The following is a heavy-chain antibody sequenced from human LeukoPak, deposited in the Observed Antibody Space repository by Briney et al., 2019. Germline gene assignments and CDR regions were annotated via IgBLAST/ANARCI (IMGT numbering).Heavy chain of an antibody. J-gene: IGHJ6*03. Sequence: SVKVSCKASGGTFSSYAISWVRQAPGQGLEWMGGIIPIFGTANYAQKFQGRVTITTDESTSTAYMELSSLRSEDTAVYYCAREKRRSGGLGVYYYMDVWGKGTTATVSS. CDR3: AREKRRSGGLGVYYYMDV. CDR1: GGTFSSYA. V-gene: IGHV1-69*05. CDR2: IIPIFGTA. D-gene: IGHD1-26*01.